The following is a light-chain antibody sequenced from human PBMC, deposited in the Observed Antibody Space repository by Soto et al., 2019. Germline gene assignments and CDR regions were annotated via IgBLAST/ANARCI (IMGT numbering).Light chain of an antibody. CDR2: AAS. J-gene: IGKJ4*01. CDR1: QGFNNY. CDR3: QKYDSVPLT. V-gene: IGKV1-27*01. Sequence: DIQMTQSHSSILPSLEANVTTLARGVQGFNNYLAWYQQNPGKVPKLLINAASTLQSGVPSRFSGSGSGTDFTLTISSLQPEDVATYYCQKYDSVPLTFGGGTKVEIK.